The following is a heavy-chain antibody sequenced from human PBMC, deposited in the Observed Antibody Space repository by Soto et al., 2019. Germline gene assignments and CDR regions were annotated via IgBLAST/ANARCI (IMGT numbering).Heavy chain of an antibody. J-gene: IGHJ6*02. CDR3: AKAKELELPDSYYYYGMDV. CDR1: GFTFSSYG. Sequence: GSLRLSCAASGFTFSSYGMHWVRQAPGKGLEWVAVISYDGSNKYYADSVKGRFTISRDNSKNTLYLQMNSLRAEDTAVYYCAKAKELELPDSYYYYGMDVWGQGTTVTVSS. V-gene: IGHV3-30*18. CDR2: ISYDGSNK. D-gene: IGHD1-7*01.